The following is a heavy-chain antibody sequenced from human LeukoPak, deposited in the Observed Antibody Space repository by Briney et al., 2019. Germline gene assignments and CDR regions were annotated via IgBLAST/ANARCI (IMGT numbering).Heavy chain of an antibody. V-gene: IGHV3-23*01. J-gene: IGHJ5*02. Sequence: GGSLRLSCAASGFTFSSYAMSWVRQAPGKGLEWVSSISSSSDSSYYADSVKGRFTISRDNSENTMYLQMNSLRAEDTAVYYCARGRYCSSSTCYIDQWGQGTLVTVSS. D-gene: IGHD2-2*02. CDR3: ARGRYCSSSTCYIDQ. CDR1: GFTFSSYA. CDR2: ISSSSDSS.